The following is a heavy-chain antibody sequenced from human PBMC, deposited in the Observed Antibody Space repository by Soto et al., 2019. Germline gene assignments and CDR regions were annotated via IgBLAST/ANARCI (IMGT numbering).Heavy chain of an antibody. J-gene: IGHJ6*02. CDR1: GYTFTSYG. Sequence: VASVKVSCKASGYTFTSYGISWVRQAPGQRLEWMGWINAGNGNTKYSQKFQGRVTITRDTSASTAYMELSSLRSEDTAVYYCARDKLQFGGQGEHYYYGMDVWGQGTTVTVSS. V-gene: IGHV1-3*01. D-gene: IGHD3-10*01. CDR2: INAGNGNT. CDR3: ARDKLQFGGQGEHYYYGMDV.